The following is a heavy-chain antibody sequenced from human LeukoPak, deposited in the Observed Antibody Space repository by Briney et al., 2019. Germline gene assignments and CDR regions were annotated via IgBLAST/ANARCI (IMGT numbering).Heavy chain of an antibody. CDR1: GFTFRNYA. D-gene: IGHD2-21*01. Sequence: PGGSLRLSCTGSGFTFRNYAMSWVRQAPGKGLEWVSAITYSGGDTFHADSVKSRFSISRDNSKNTLYLKMNSLRAEDTAVYYCVKGSAEARPYYFDYWGQGTLVTVSS. CDR3: VKGSAEARPYYFDY. J-gene: IGHJ4*02. CDR2: ITYSGGDT. V-gene: IGHV3-23*01.